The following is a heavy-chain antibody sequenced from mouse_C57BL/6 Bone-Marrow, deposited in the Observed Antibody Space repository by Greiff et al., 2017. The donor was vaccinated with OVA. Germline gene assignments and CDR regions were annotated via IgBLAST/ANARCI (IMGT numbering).Heavy chain of an antibody. CDR1: GYTFTSYG. V-gene: IGHV1-81*01. D-gene: IGHD1-1*01. CDR2: IYPRSGNT. J-gene: IGHJ2*01. CDR3: AREGVGYYFDY. Sequence: VQRVESGAELARPGASVKLSCKASGYTFTSYGISWVKQRTGQGLEWIGEIYPRSGNTYYNEKFKGKATLTADKSSSTAYMELRSLTSEDSAVYFCAREGVGYYFDYWGQGTTLTVSS.